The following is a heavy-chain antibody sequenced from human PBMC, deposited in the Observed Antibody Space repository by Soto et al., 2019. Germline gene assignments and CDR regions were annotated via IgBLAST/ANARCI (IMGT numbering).Heavy chain of an antibody. CDR1: GFTFYTYA. J-gene: IGHJ4*02. CDR3: AKARLYGCNTGGLFDS. CDR2: LSGSGAST. D-gene: IGHD4-17*01. V-gene: IGHV3-23*01. Sequence: EVQLLESGGGLVQPGGSLRLSCAASGFTFYTYAMTWVRQAPGKGLEWVSSLSGSGASTYYADSLKGLFTISRDNSKNTLYLQVNSLRVEATAVYYCAKARLYGCNTGGLFDSWGQGTLLTVSS.